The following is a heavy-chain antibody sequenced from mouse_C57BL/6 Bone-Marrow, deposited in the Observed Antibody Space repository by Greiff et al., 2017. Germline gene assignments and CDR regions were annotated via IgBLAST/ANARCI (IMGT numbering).Heavy chain of an antibody. D-gene: IGHD2-2*01. J-gene: IGHJ3*01. CDR2: INPNYGTT. Sequence: QVQLQQPGTELVKPGASVKLSCKASGYTFTSYWMHWVKQRPGQGLEWIGVINPNYGTTSYNQKFKGKATLTVDQSSSTAYMQLNSLTSEDSAVYYCARAGYDWFAYWGQGTLVTVSA. V-gene: IGHV1-53*01. CDR1: GYTFTSYW. CDR3: ARAGYDWFAY.